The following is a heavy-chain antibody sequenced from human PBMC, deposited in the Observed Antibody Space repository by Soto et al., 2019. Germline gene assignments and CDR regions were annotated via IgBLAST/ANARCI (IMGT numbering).Heavy chain of an antibody. CDR3: ARVGDFWSGYYLGY. D-gene: IGHD3-3*01. CDR1: GYTFTSYD. Sequence: ASVKVSCKASGYTFTSYDINWVRQATGQGLEWMGWMNPNSGNTGYAQKFQGRVTMTRNTSISTTYMELSSLRSEDTAVYYCARVGDFWSGYYLGYWGQGNLVTVS. CDR2: MNPNSGNT. V-gene: IGHV1-8*01. J-gene: IGHJ4*02.